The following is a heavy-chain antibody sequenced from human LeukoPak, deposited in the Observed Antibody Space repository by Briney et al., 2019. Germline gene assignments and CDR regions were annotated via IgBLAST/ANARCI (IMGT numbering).Heavy chain of an antibody. CDR3: AKLYEGYYDSSGYPPNGAFDI. CDR1: GFTFSSYG. CDR2: ISYDGSNK. Sequence: PGRSLRLSCAASGFTFSSYGMHWVRQAPGKGLEWVAVISYDGSNKYYADSVKGRFTISRDNSKNTLYLQTNSLRAEDTAVYYCAKLYEGYYDSSGYPPNGAFDIWGQGTMDTVSS. V-gene: IGHV3-30*18. J-gene: IGHJ3*02. D-gene: IGHD3-22*01.